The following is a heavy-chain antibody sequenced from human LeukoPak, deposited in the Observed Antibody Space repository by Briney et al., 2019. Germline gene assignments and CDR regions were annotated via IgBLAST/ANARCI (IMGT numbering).Heavy chain of an antibody. CDR3: ARDRGHYGGNGRGFDY. Sequence: SVKVSCKASGGTFSSYAISWVRQAPGQGLEWMGGIIPIFGTANYAQKFQGRVTITADKSTSTAYMELSSLRSEDTAVYYCARDRGHYGGNGRGFDYWGQGTLVTVSS. J-gene: IGHJ4*02. V-gene: IGHV1-69*06. D-gene: IGHD4-23*01. CDR1: GGTFSSYA. CDR2: IIPIFGTA.